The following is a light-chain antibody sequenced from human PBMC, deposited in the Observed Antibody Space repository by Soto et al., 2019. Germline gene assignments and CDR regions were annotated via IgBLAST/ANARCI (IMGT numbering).Light chain of an antibody. J-gene: IGLJ2*01. CDR1: SSNIGAGYD. Sequence: QSLLTQPPSVSGAPGQRVTISCTGSSSNIGAGYDVHWYQQLPGTAPKLLIYGNSNRPSGVPDRFSGSKSGTSASLAITGLQAEDEADYYCQSYDSSLSGVVFGGGTKVTDL. CDR2: GNS. CDR3: QSYDSSLSGVV. V-gene: IGLV1-40*01.